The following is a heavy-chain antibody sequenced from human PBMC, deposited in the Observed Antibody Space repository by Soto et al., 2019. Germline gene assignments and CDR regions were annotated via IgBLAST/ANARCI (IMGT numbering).Heavy chain of an antibody. CDR3: ARGQEDCSGGSCYDGGDYFDY. J-gene: IGHJ4*02. CDR1: GGTFSSYT. V-gene: IGHV1-69*02. D-gene: IGHD2-15*01. CDR2: IIPILGIA. Sequence: SVKVSSKASGGTFSSYTISWVRQAPGQGLEWMGRIIPILGIANYAQKFQGRVTITADKSTSTAYMELSSLRSEDTAVYYCARGQEDCSGGSCYDGGDYFDYWGQGTLVTVSS.